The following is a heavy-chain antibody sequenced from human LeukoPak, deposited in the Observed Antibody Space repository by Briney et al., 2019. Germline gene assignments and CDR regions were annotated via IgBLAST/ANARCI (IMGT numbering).Heavy chain of an antibody. J-gene: IGHJ5*02. V-gene: IGHV1-2*06. D-gene: IGHD5-18*01. CDR3: ARGYSYGYDWFDP. CDR2: INPNSGGT. Sequence: ASVKVSCKASGYTFTGYYMHWVRQAPGQGLEWMGRINPNSGGTNYARKFQGRVTMTRDTSISTAYMELSRLRSDDTAVYYCARGYSYGYDWFDPWGQGTLVTVSS. CDR1: GYTFTGYY.